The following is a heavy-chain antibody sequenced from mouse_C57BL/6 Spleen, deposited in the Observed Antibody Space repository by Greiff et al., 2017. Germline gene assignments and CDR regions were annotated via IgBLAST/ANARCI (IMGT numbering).Heavy chain of an antibody. CDR3: ASSPLTTVVATDD. D-gene: IGHD1-1*01. Sequence: DVQLQESGAELVKPGASVKLSCTASGFNIKDYYMHWVKQRTEQGLEWIGRIDPEDGETKYAPKFQGKATITADTSSNTAYLQLSSLTSEDTAVYYCASSPLTTVVATDDWGQGTTLTVSS. J-gene: IGHJ2*01. CDR1: GFNIKDYY. V-gene: IGHV14-2*01. CDR2: IDPEDGET.